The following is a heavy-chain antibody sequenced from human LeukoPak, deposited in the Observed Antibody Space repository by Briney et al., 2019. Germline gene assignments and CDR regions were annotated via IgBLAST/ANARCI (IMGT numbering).Heavy chain of an antibody. D-gene: IGHD1-1*01. J-gene: IGHJ4*02. V-gene: IGHV4-39*01. CDR1: GGSISSSTYY. Sequence: PSETLSLTCTVSGGSISSSTYYWGWIRQPPGKGLEWIGSISYSGNIYYNPSLKSRVTISVDTSKNQFSLKLNSVTAADTAVYYCARSVESERDFDYWGQGTLVTVSS. CDR2: ISYSGNI. CDR3: ARSVESERDFDY.